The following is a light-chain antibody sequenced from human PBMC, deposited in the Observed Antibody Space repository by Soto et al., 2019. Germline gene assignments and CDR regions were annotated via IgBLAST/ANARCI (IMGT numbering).Light chain of an antibody. CDR1: QTISND. V-gene: IGKV3-15*01. Sequence: EVVMTQSPATVSVSPGEGVTLSCRSSQTISNDLAWYQQKPGQAPRLLIYGASTMATGVPARFSGGGSGTEFTLTISSLQSEDFAVYYCHQNNTLPPVTFGGGTKVAIK. CDR2: GAS. J-gene: IGKJ4*01. CDR3: HQNNTLPPVT.